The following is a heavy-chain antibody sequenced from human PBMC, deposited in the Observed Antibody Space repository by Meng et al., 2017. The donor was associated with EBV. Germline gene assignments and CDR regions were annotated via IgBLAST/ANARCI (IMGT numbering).Heavy chain of an antibody. CDR1: GYTFTGYY. V-gene: IGHV1-2*06. J-gene: IGHJ4*02. D-gene: IGHD6-19*01. Sequence: QVELVQLGGEVKKPGASVKVSCKASGYTFTGYYMHWVRQAPGQGLEWMGRINPNSGGTNYAQKFQGRVTMTRDTSISTAYTELSRLRSDDTAVYYCARVGIAVAGTGDYWGQGTLVTVSS. CDR3: ARVGIAVAGTGDY. CDR2: INPNSGGT.